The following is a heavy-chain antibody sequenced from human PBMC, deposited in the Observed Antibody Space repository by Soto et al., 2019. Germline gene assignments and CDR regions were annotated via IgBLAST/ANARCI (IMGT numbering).Heavy chain of an antibody. Sequence: GGSLRLSCAVSGFTFSSYGMHWVRQAPGKGLEWVAVIWYDGSNKYYADSVKGRFTISRDNSKNTLYLQMNSLRAEDTAVYYCARDLRPYYDFWSGYRAYYGMDVWGQGTTVTVAS. J-gene: IGHJ6*02. D-gene: IGHD3-3*01. V-gene: IGHV3-33*01. CDR1: GFTFSSYG. CDR2: IWYDGSNK. CDR3: ARDLRPYYDFWSGYRAYYGMDV.